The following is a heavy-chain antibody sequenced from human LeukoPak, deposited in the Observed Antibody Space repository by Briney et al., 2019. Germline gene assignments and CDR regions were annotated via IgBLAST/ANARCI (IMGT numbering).Heavy chain of an antibody. J-gene: IGHJ4*02. CDR1: GGSISSGGYS. V-gene: IGHV4-30-2*01. Sequence: SETLSPTRAVSGGSISSGGYSWSWIRQPPGKGLEWIGYIYHSGSTYYNPSLKSRVTISVDRSKNQFSLKLSSVTAADTAVYYCARAGPELASALDYWGQGTLVTVSS. D-gene: IGHD1-14*01. CDR2: IYHSGST. CDR3: ARAGPELASALDY.